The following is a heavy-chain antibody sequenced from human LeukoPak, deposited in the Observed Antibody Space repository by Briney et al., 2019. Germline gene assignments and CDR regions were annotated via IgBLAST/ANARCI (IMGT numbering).Heavy chain of an antibody. Sequence: QPGGSLRLSCAASGFTFSTYWMTWVRQAPGKGLEWVANIKEDGSEKNYVDSVKGRFTISRDNAKNSLYLQMNSLRVEDTAMYFCARDWCDGGNCRGAALDIWGQGTMVTVSS. CDR2: IKEDGSEK. J-gene: IGHJ3*02. V-gene: IGHV3-7*03. D-gene: IGHD4-23*01. CDR3: ARDWCDGGNCRGAALDI. CDR1: GFTFSTYW.